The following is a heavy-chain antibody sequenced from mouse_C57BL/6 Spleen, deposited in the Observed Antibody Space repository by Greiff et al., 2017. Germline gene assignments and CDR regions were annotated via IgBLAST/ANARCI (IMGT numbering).Heavy chain of an antibody. CDR2: IYPGSGST. CDR3: ARRQGAWGYFDY. CDR1: GYTFTSYW. J-gene: IGHJ2*01. Sequence: QVQLQQPGAELVKPGASVKMSCKASGYTFTSYWITWVKQRPGQGLEWIGDIYPGSGSTNYNEKFKSKATLTVDTSSSTAYMQLSRLTSEDSAVYYCARRQGAWGYFDYWGQGTTLTVSS. V-gene: IGHV1-55*01.